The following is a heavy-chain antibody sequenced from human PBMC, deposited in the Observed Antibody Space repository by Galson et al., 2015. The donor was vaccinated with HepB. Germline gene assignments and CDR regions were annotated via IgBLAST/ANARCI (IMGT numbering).Heavy chain of an antibody. D-gene: IGHD6-19*01. CDR1: GGSISSSSYY. Sequence: ETLSLTCTVSGGSISSSSYYWGWIRQPPGKGLEWIGSIYYSGSTYYNPSLKSRVTISVDTSKNQFSLKLSSVTAADTTVYYCARRTRSGAIDYWGQGTLVTVSS. CDR3: ARRTRSGAIDY. CDR2: IYYSGST. J-gene: IGHJ4*02. V-gene: IGHV4-39*01.